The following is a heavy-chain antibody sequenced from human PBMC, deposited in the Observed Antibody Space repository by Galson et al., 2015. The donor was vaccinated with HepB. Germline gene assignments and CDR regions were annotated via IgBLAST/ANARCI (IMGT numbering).Heavy chain of an antibody. CDR3: ARRPVVVIANDAFDI. Sequence: GLECIGYMSYSGSTYYNPSIKSRVTISVDTSKNQFSLKLSSVTAADTAVYYCARRPVVVIANDAFDIWGQGTMVTVSS. D-gene: IGHD2-21*01. J-gene: IGHJ3*02. V-gene: IGHV4-30-4*01. CDR2: MSYSGST.